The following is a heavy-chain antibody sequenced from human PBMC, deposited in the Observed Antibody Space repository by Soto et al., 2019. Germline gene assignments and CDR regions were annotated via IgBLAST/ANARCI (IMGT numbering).Heavy chain of an antibody. CDR2: ISAYNGNT. CDR1: AYTFTNFG. Sequence: ASVRVSCKASAYTFTNFGISWVRQAPGQGLEWMGWISAYNGNTNYAQNFQVRVTMTTDPSTSTAYMELRSLRSDDTAMYYCARGLGAADYYYDGMEVWGQGTAVTVSS. D-gene: IGHD1-26*01. CDR3: ARGLGAADYYYDGMEV. V-gene: IGHV1-18*01. J-gene: IGHJ6*02.